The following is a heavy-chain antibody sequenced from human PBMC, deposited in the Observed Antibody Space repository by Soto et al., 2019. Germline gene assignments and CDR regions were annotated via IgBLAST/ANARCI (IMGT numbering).Heavy chain of an antibody. CDR1: GGSISSSNW. Sequence: QVQLQESGPGLVKPSGTLSLTCAVSGGSISSSNWWSWVRRPPGKGLEWIGEIYHSGSTNYNPSLKSRVTISVDKSKNQFSLKLSSVTAADTAVYYCARAGIAVAGYYYYGMDVWGQGTTVTVSS. CDR3: ARAGIAVAGYYYYGMDV. J-gene: IGHJ6*02. D-gene: IGHD6-19*01. CDR2: IYHSGST. V-gene: IGHV4-4*02.